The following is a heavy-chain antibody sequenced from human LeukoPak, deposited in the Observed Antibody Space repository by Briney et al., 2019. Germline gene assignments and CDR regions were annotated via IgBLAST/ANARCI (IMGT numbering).Heavy chain of an antibody. CDR1: GFTFSDYY. J-gene: IGHJ3*02. V-gene: IGHV3-11*01. Sequence: GGSLRLSCAASGFTFSDYYMSWIRQAPGKGLEWVSYISSSGSTIYYADSVKGRFTISRDNAKNSLYLQMNSLRAEDTAVYYCARDGFPYDSGGYYTGDDAFDIWGQGTMVTVSS. D-gene: IGHD3-22*01. CDR2: ISSSGSTI. CDR3: ARDGFPYDSGGYYTGDDAFDI.